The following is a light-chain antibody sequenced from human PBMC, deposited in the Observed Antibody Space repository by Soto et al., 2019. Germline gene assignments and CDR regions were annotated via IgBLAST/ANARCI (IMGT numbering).Light chain of an antibody. CDR2: KAS. CDR3: QQSGSSPIT. J-gene: IGKJ5*01. Sequence: DIQLTQSTSTLSASVGDSVTITCRASQTISSWLAWYQQKPGKAPKLLIYKASTLKSGVPSRFSGSGSGTDFTLTISRLEPEDFAVYYCQQSGSSPITFGQGTLLEVK. CDR1: QTISSW. V-gene: IGKV1-5*03.